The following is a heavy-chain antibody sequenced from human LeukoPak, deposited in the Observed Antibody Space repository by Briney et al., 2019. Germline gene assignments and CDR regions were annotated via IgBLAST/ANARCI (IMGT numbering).Heavy chain of an antibody. Sequence: SQTLSLTCTVSGGSISSRSYYWTWIRQPAGKGLEWIGRIYTSGSTNHNPSLKSRVTISLDTSKNQLSLKLISVTAADTAVYFCARERTDTSMDYWGQGTLVTVSS. CDR2: IYTSGST. J-gene: IGHJ4*02. CDR1: GGSISSRSYY. D-gene: IGHD5-18*01. CDR3: ARERTDTSMDY. V-gene: IGHV4-61*02.